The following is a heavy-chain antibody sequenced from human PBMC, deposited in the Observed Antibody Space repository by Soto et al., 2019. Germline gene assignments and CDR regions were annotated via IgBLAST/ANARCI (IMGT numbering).Heavy chain of an antibody. Sequence: QVQLVESGGGVVQPGRSLRLSCAASGFNFSNYGMHWVRQAPGKGLEWMAVISYDGSIKHYIDSVKGRFTISRDTSKNTVFLQMNSLSSEETAVYYCAKARGVMWVVYGLDVWGQGTTVTVSS. J-gene: IGHJ6*02. V-gene: IGHV3-30*18. CDR2: ISYDGSIK. CDR3: AKARGVMWVVYGLDV. CDR1: GFNFSNYG. D-gene: IGHD3-10*01.